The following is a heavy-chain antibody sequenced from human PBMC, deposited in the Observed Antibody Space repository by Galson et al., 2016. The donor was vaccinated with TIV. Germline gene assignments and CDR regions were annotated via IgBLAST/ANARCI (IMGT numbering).Heavy chain of an antibody. D-gene: IGHD6-13*01. CDR1: GFNFNNYG. V-gene: IGHV3-23*01. CDR3: ARLDSTSWYGYFQH. J-gene: IGHJ1*01. CDR2: ISGTGGSI. Sequence: SLRLSCAASGFNFNNYGMNWVRQAPGKGLEWVSSISGTGGSIYYADSVKGRFTISRDKSKNTLYLQMNSLRAEDTAVYYCARLDSTSWYGYFQHWGQGTLVTVSS.